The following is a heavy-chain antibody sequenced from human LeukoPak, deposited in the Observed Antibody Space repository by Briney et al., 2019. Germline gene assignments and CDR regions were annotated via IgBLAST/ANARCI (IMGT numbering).Heavy chain of an antibody. Sequence: GGSLRLSCAASGFTFSSYAMSWVRQAPGKGLEWVSAISGSGGSTYYADSVKGRFTISRDNARNSLYLQMNSLRAEDTAVYYCARDLPYSNIGADYWGQGTLVTVSS. CDR3: ARDLPYSNIGADY. J-gene: IGHJ4*02. CDR1: GFTFSSYA. CDR2: ISGSGGST. D-gene: IGHD4-11*01. V-gene: IGHV3-23*01.